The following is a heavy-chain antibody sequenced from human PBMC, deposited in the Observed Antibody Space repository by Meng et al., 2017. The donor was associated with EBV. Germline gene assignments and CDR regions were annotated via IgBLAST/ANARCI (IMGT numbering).Heavy chain of an antibody. J-gene: IGHJ4*02. D-gene: IGHD3-16*01. CDR2: ISAYNGNT. CDR1: AYTFLSYG. Sequence: VQLGVCGAEVTKSVALLKCFVRADAYTFLSYGIRRARQDLVQGVAWMGCISAYNGNTKLAQSLQGIVTITTDTSTSTAYMELRSLRSADTDVDYCARGVDYFDYWGQGTLVTVSS. V-gene: IGHV1-18*01. CDR3: ARGVDYFDY.